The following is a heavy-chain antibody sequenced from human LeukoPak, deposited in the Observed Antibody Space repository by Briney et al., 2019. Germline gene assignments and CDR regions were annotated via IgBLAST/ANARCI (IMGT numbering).Heavy chain of an antibody. CDR2: IGSGAKSYAT. V-gene: IGHV3-73*01. CDR1: GSTFSGSA. CDR3: ARGEWSSSPFDY. Sequence: GGSLRLSCAASGSTFSGSAMHWVRQAPGKGLEWVGQIGSGAKSYATAYAASVKGRFTISRDNAKNSLYLQMNSLRAEDTAVYYCARGEWSSSPFDYWGQGTLVTVSS. J-gene: IGHJ4*02. D-gene: IGHD6-6*01.